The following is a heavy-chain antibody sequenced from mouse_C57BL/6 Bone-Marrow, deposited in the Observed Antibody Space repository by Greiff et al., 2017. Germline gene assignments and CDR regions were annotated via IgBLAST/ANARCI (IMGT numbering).Heavy chain of an antibody. CDR3: ARTLLRGMDY. J-gene: IGHJ4*01. V-gene: IGHV1-54*01. D-gene: IGHD1-1*01. Sequence: QVQLQQSGAELVRPGTSVKVSCKASGYAFTNYLIEWVKQRPGQGLEWIGVINPGSGGTTYNEKFKGKATLTADKSSSTAYMQLSSLTSEDSAVYFCARTLLRGMDYWGQGTSVTVSS. CDR1: GYAFTNYL. CDR2: INPGSGGT.